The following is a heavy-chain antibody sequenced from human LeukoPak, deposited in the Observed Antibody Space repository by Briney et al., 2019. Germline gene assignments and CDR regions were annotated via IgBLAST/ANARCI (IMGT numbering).Heavy chain of an antibody. CDR2: INPSGGST. CDR1: GGTFSSYG. Sequence: GASVKVSCKASGGTFSSYGISWVRQAPGQGLEWMGIINPSGGSTSYAQKFQGRVTMTRDTSTSTVYMELSSLRSEDTAVYYCARVFRYSSGCYDYWGQGTLVTVSS. CDR3: ARVFRYSSGCYDY. V-gene: IGHV1-46*01. D-gene: IGHD6-19*01. J-gene: IGHJ4*02.